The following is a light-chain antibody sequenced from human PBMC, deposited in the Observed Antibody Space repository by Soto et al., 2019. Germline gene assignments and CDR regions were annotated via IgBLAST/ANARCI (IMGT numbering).Light chain of an antibody. CDR1: QSISSSF. CDR3: QHYGSSPPFT. CDR2: GAS. Sequence: EFVLTQSPGTLSLSPGERATLSCRASQSISSSFLAWYQQKPGQAPRLLIYGASSRGTGIPDRFSGSGSGTAFPPPISRWAPKVFPVYSCQHYGSSPPFTFGGGTRVEIK. J-gene: IGKJ4*01. V-gene: IGKV3-20*01.